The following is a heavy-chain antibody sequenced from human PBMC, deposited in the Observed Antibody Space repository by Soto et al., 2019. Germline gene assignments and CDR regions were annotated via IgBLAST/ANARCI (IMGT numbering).Heavy chain of an antibody. CDR3: ARRSGSYYYYYGMDV. CDR1: GYSFTSYW. Sequence: LGESLKISCKGSGYSFTSYWISWVRQMPGKGLEWMGRIDPSDSYTNYSPSFQGHVTISADKSISTAYLQWSSLKASDTAMYYCARRSGSYYYYYGMDVWGQGTTVTVSS. CDR2: IDPSDSYT. V-gene: IGHV5-10-1*01. D-gene: IGHD1-26*01. J-gene: IGHJ6*02.